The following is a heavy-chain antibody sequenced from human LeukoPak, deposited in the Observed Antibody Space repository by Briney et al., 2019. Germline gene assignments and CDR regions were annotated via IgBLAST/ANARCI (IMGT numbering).Heavy chain of an antibody. CDR2: ISGSGGST. V-gene: IGHV3-23*01. CDR1: GFTFSSYA. Sequence: GGSLRLSCAASGFTFSSYAMSWVRQAPGKGLEWVSAISGSGGSTYYADSVKGRFTISRDNSKNTLYLRMDSLRAEDTAVYYCAKASSSWYFGFDYWGQGTLVTVSS. D-gene: IGHD6-13*01. CDR3: AKASSSWYFGFDY. J-gene: IGHJ4*02.